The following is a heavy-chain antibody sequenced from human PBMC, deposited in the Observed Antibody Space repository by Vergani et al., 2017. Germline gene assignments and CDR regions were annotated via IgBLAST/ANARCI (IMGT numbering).Heavy chain of an antibody. CDR1: GFSLSRFW. CDR3: VKGHSSGYWVYYGMDV. CDR2: ISPDGSAT. D-gene: IGHD3-22*01. J-gene: IGHJ6*02. V-gene: IGHV3-7*01. Sequence: EVQLVESGGGLVQPGGSLRLSCAASGFSLSRFWMSWVRQAPEKGLEWVAHISPDGSATSYVDSVKGRFTISRDNSKNTLYLQMNSLRAEDTAVYYCVKGHSSGYWVYYGMDVWGQGTTVTVSS.